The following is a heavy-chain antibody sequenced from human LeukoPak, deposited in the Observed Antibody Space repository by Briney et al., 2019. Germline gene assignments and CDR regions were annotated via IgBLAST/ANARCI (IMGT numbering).Heavy chain of an antibody. J-gene: IGHJ5*02. CDR1: GYTFTSYY. Sequence: VASVKVSCKASGYTFTSYYMHWVRQAPGQVLEWMGIINPSGGSTSYAQKFQGRVTMTRDTSTSTVYMELSSLRSEDTAVYYCAREGQYYYDSSGPNNWFDPWGQGTLVTVSS. CDR2: INPSGGST. D-gene: IGHD3-22*01. CDR3: AREGQYYYDSSGPNNWFDP. V-gene: IGHV1-46*01.